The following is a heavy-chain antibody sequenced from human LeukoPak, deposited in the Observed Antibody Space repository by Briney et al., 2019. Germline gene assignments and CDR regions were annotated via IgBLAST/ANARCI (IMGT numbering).Heavy chain of an antibody. CDR3: TRPETLYCSGGSCYLAFDY. Sequence: GGSLRLSCAASGFTFSGSAMHWVRQASGKGLEWVGRIRSKANSYATAYAASVKGRFTISRDDSKNTAYLQMNSLKTEDTAVYYCTRPETLYCSGGSCYLAFDYWGQGTLVTVSS. V-gene: IGHV3-73*01. D-gene: IGHD2-15*01. CDR2: IRSKANSYAT. CDR1: GFTFSGSA. J-gene: IGHJ4*02.